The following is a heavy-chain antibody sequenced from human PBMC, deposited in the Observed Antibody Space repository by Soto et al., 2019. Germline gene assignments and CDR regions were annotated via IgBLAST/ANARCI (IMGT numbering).Heavy chain of an antibody. CDR3: ARDRGYYGSGSYDY. D-gene: IGHD3-10*01. CDR1: GYTFTSYG. Sequence: GKVSCKASGYTFTSYGIIWVRQAPGQGLEWMGWISAYNGNTNYAQKLQGRVTMTTDTSTSTAYMELRSLRSDDTAVYYCARDRGYYGSGSYDYWGQGTLVTVSS. J-gene: IGHJ4*02. CDR2: ISAYNGNT. V-gene: IGHV1-18*04.